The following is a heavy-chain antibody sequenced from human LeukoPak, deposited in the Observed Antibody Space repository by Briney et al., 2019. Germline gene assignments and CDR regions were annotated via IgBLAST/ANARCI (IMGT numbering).Heavy chain of an antibody. CDR2: IYYSGST. D-gene: IGHD4-17*01. Sequence: ASETLSLTCTVSGGSVSSGSYHWSWIRQPPGKGLEWIGYIYYSGSTNYNPSLKSRVTISVDTSKNQFSLKLSSVTAADTAVYYCAREAVTSRSGDYWGQGTLVTVSS. CDR3: AREAVTSRSGDY. J-gene: IGHJ4*02. V-gene: IGHV4-61*01. CDR1: GGSVSSGSYH.